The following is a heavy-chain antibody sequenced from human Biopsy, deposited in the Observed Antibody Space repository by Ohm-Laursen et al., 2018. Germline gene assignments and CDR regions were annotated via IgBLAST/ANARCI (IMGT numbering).Heavy chain of an antibody. CDR3: ATKLTGYFHH. CDR2: NIPILGTG. J-gene: IGHJ1*01. Sequence: SVKVSCKAPGGTFSNYGVNWVRQAPGQGLEWLGGNIPILGTGNYAQKFQDRVTVAADTPTGTATMELRSLRSDGTAVYYCATKLTGYFHHWGQGTLVIVSS. V-gene: IGHV1-69*06. CDR1: GGTFSNYG. D-gene: IGHD3-9*01.